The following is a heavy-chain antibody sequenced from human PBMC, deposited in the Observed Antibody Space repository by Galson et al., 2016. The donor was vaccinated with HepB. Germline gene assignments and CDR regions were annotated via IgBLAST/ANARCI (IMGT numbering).Heavy chain of an antibody. J-gene: IGHJ5*02. D-gene: IGHD7-27*01. CDR2: TYYRSKWYN. V-gene: IGHV6-1*01. CDR1: GDSVSSDGAA. Sequence: CAISGDSVSSDGAAWNWIRQSPSRGLEWLGRTYYRSKWYNAYALSVKSRITINPDTSKNQFSLQLKSVTPEDTAVYYCARAEANWDGGGDNWFDPWGQGTLVTVSS. CDR3: ARAEANWDGGGDNWFDP.